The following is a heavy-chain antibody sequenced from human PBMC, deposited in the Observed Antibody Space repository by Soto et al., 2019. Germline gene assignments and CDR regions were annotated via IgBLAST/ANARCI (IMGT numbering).Heavy chain of an antibody. CDR2: IIPITGTA. CDR1: GGTFGSYA. J-gene: IGHJ6*02. D-gene: IGHD2-2*01. Sequence: QVQLVQSGAEVKKPGSSVKVSCKASGGTFGSYAISWVRQAPGQGLEWMGGIIPITGTANYAQKFKGRVTIAADEYTSTAYMELSSLRSEDTAVYYCARSQGSSTSLEIYYYYYYGMDVWGQGTTVTVSS. V-gene: IGHV1-69*01. CDR3: ARSQGSSTSLEIYYYYYYGMDV.